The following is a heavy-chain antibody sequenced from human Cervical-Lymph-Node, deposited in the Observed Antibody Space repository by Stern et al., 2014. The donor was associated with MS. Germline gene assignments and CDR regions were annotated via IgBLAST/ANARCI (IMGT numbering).Heavy chain of an antibody. CDR3: ARRLYYFDTTNSYYFDY. D-gene: IGHD3-22*01. CDR1: GGSISSSNW. J-gene: IGHJ4*02. CDR2: IYHSGST. V-gene: IGHV4-4*02. Sequence: QVQLQESGPGLVKPSGTLSLTCAVSGGSISSSNWWSWVRQPPGKGLEWIGEIYHSGSTIYNPSLKSRVTISVDKSKNQFSLKLPSVTAADTAVYYCARRLYYFDTTNSYYFDYWGQGTLVTVSS.